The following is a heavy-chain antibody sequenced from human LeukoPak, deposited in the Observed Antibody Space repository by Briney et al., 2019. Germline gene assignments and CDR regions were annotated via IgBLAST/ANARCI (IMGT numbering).Heavy chain of an antibody. J-gene: IGHJ4*02. CDR2: IDYSGST. V-gene: IGHV4-59*01. Sequence: PSETLSLTCTVSGDSISFNYWNWIRQPPGKGLEWIGHIDYSGSTNYNPSLKSRLTISIDTSKDQFSLYLSSVTAADTAVYYCAKRIGSYWYWGQGTLVTVSS. CDR1: GDSISFNY. D-gene: IGHD1-26*01. CDR3: AKRIGSYWY.